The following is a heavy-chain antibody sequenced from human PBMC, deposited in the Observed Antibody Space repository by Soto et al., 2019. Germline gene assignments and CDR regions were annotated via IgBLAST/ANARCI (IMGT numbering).Heavy chain of an antibody. V-gene: IGHV4-34*01. CDR1: GGSFSDYY. CDR2: IDHSGGT. Sequence: QVQLQQWGAGLLKPSETLSLTCVVYGGSFSDYYWSWIRQPPGKGLEWIGEIDHSGGTNYNPSLKSRVTISVDTSKNQFSLRLSSVTAADTAVYYCARVYCSGGSCYSGFDYWGQGTLVTVSS. CDR3: ARVYCSGGSCYSGFDY. D-gene: IGHD2-15*01. J-gene: IGHJ4*02.